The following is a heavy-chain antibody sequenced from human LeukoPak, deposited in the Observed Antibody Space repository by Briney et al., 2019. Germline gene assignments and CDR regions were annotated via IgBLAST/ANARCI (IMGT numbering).Heavy chain of an antibody. D-gene: IGHD4-17*01. CDR2: IHTSGRT. V-gene: IGHV4-4*07. J-gene: IGHJ4*02. CDR3: ARDLTVAAPDY. Sequence: PSETLSLTRSLCGGPLSTYYWRWIRQPAGKGLQGIGRIHTSGRTNYIPSLKSRLTLSVDTSENQLSLNLASVTAADTAMCYCARDLTVAAPDYGGQGTRVTVSS. CDR1: GGPLSTYY.